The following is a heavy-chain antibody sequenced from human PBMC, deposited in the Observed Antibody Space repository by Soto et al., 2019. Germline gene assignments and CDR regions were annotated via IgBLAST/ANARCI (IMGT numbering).Heavy chain of an antibody. Sequence: QVQLVQSGAEVKKPGASVKVACEASGYIFINDYIHWVRRAPGQGLEWVGIVNPTGGRTNYAQTSQGTGTMTRDTSTSPVQIELRSLRPEDTAVYYCTRGLGAGDYWGQGTLVTVSS. CDR2: VNPTGGRT. J-gene: IGHJ4*02. CDR3: TRGLGAGDY. CDR1: GYIFINDY. V-gene: IGHV1-46*03. D-gene: IGHD1-26*01.